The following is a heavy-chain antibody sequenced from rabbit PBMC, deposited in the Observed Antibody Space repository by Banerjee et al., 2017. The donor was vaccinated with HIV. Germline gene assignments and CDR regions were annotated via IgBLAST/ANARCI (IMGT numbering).Heavy chain of an antibody. CDR2: INTGDGST. J-gene: IGHJ4*01. Sequence: QSLEESGGGLVQPEGSLTLTCTASGFSFSSSYDMCWVRQAPGKGLEWIACINTGDGSTYYASWAKGRFTISKTSSTTVTLQMTSLTAADTATYFCARVYDGSSGYFNLWGPGTLVTVS. CDR1: GFSFSSSYD. CDR3: ARVYDGSSGYFNL. V-gene: IGHV1S40*01. D-gene: IGHD8-1*01.